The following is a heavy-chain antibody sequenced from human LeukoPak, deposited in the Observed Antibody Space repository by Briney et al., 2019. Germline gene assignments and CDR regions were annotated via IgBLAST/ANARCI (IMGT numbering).Heavy chain of an antibody. Sequence: ASVKVSCKASGHTFTSYAMHWVRQAPGQRLEWMGIINPGGGSASYAQNFQGRVTMTRDTSTSTVYMELSSLRSEDTAVYYCARQADSYGYLDYWGQGTLVTVSS. CDR2: INPGGGSA. CDR1: GHTFTSYA. D-gene: IGHD5-18*01. V-gene: IGHV1-46*01. J-gene: IGHJ4*02. CDR3: ARQADSYGYLDY.